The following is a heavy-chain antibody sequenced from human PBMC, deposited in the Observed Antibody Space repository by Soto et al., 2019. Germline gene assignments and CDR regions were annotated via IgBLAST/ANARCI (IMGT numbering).Heavy chain of an antibody. D-gene: IGHD2-21*02. CDR1: GGSVSSGSDY. J-gene: IGHJ4*02. CDR2: IYYIGST. CDR3: ARGDRSCGNDEIDY. V-gene: IGHV4-61*01. Sequence: QVQLQESGPGLVKPSETLSLTCTVSGGSVSSGSDYWSWIRQPPGKGLEWIGFIYYIGSTNYNPSLKSRVTIALDTSKNQFSLKLSSVTAADTAVYYCARGDRSCGNDEIDYWGQGTLVTVSS.